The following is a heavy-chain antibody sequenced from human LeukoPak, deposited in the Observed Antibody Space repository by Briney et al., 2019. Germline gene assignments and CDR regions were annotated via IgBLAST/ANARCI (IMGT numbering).Heavy chain of an antibody. CDR3: ASDLDGSGSYYTDY. D-gene: IGHD3-10*01. CDR2: ISAYKGNT. CDR1: GYTFAGYG. Sequence: ASVKVSCKASGYTFAGYGISWVRQAPGQGLEWMGWISAYKGNTNYAQKFQGRVTMTTDTSTSTAYMELRSLRSDDTAVYYCASDLDGSGSYYTDYWGQGTLVTVSS. J-gene: IGHJ4*02. V-gene: IGHV1-18*01.